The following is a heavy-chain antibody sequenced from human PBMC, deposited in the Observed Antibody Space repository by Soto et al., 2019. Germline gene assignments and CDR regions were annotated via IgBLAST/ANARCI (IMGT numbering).Heavy chain of an antibody. V-gene: IGHV3-23*01. CDR1: GFTFGTYP. D-gene: IGHD3-9*01. CDR3: TKDRHPDGIWTFDF. J-gene: IGHJ4*02. Sequence: GGPLRLSCAASGFTFGTYPMNWVRQAPGKGLEWVSALGGGGDTHYAESVKGRFTISRDYSKNILLLQMNSLRDEDLAIYYCTKDRHPDGIWTFDFWGQGTLVTVSS. CDR2: LGGGGDT.